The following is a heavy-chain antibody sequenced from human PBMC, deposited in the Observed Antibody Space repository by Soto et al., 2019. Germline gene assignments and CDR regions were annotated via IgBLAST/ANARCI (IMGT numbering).Heavy chain of an antibody. CDR3: ARDHGAELLWFGEAYYGMDV. D-gene: IGHD3-10*01. CDR2: ISSSSSYI. J-gene: IGHJ6*02. Sequence: GGSLRLSCAASGFTFSSYSMNWVRQAPGKGLEWVSSISSSSSYIYYADSVKGRFTISRDNAKNSLYLQMNSLRAEDTAVYYCARDHGAELLWFGEAYYGMDVWGQGTTVTVSS. CDR1: GFTFSSYS. V-gene: IGHV3-21*01.